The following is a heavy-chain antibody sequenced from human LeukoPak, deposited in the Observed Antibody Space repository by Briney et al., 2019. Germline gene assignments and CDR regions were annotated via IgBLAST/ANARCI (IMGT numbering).Heavy chain of an antibody. Sequence: ASVKVSCKASGYAFSAYYMHWVRQAPGQGLEWMGWISAYNGNTNYAQKLQGRVTMTRDTSISTAYMELSRLRSDDTAVYYCATGDYYGSGTYPLVMDVWGKGTTVTISS. CDR1: GYAFSAYY. CDR3: ATGDYYGSGTYPLVMDV. D-gene: IGHD3-10*01. J-gene: IGHJ6*03. CDR2: ISAYNGNT. V-gene: IGHV1-2*02.